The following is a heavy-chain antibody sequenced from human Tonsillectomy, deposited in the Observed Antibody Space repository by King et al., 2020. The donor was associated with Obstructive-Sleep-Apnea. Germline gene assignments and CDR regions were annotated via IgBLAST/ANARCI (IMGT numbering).Heavy chain of an antibody. CDR1: GDSMKSAFYY. V-gene: IGHV4-31*03. D-gene: IGHD5-12*01. J-gene: IGHJ3*02. CDR3: ARELSGYKVHDDFDI. Sequence: QLQESGPGLVKPSQTLSLTCTVSGDSMKSAFYYWSWIRQQPGKGLDWIGSIYHSGGTYYNPALKSRATITVDTSKKQFSLTLKSVTVADTAVYYCARELSGYKVHDDFDIWGQGTMVTVSS. CDR2: IYHSGGT.